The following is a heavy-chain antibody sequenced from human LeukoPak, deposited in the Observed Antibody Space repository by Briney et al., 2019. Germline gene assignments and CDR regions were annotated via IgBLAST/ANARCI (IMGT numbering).Heavy chain of an antibody. V-gene: IGHV3-21*01. Sequence: GGSLRLSCAASGFTFSRYRMNWVRQAPGKGLEWVSSISTSSSYIYYADSVKGRFTISRDNAKNPLYLQINSLRAEDTAVYYCARDDIQWLHYFDYWGQGTLVTVSS. CDR3: ARDDIQWLHYFDY. J-gene: IGHJ4*02. CDR2: ISTSSSYI. D-gene: IGHD3-9*01. CDR1: GFTFSRYR.